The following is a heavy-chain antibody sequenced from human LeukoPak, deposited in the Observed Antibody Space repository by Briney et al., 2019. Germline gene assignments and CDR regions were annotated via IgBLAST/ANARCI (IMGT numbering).Heavy chain of an antibody. D-gene: IGHD3-9*01. V-gene: IGHV7-4-1*02. Sequence: GASVKVSCKASGYSFTSYALNWVRQAPGQGLEWMGWINSNTGDPTYAQGFTGRFVFSLDTSFRTTYLQISSLRDEDTAISYCSSSREGGVDGLGYLDWSSHAFDVWGQGTVVTVSS. CDR3: SSSREGGVDGLGYLDWSSHAFDV. CDR2: INSNTGDP. CDR1: GYSFTSYA. J-gene: IGHJ3*01.